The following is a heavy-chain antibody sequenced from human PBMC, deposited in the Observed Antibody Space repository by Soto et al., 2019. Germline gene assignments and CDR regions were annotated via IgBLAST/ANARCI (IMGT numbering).Heavy chain of an antibody. CDR1: GYSFTSYW. D-gene: IGHD3-16*02. V-gene: IGHV5-51*01. CDR2: IYPGDSDT. Sequence: GESLKISCKGSGYSFTSYWIGWVRQMPGKGLEWMGIIYPGDSDTRYSPSFQGQVTISADKSISTAYLQWSSLKASDTAMYYCARGKGRYDYVWGSYRGSLDYWGQGTLVTVSS. J-gene: IGHJ4*02. CDR3: ARGKGRYDYVWGSYRGSLDY.